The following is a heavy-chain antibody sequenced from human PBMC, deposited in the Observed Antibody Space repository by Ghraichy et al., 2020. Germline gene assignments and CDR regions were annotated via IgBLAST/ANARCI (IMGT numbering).Heavy chain of an antibody. J-gene: IGHJ4*02. D-gene: IGHD6-13*01. CDR1: GGSISSYY. Sequence: SETLSLTCTVSGGSISSYYWSWIRQPQGKGLEWIGYINYSGSTNNNPSLKSRVTISVDTSKNQFSMKLSSVTAADTAVYYFAGLPGIAAAGTYYFDYWGQGTLVTVSS. V-gene: IGHV4-59*08. CDR3: AGLPGIAAAGTYYFDY. CDR2: INYSGST.